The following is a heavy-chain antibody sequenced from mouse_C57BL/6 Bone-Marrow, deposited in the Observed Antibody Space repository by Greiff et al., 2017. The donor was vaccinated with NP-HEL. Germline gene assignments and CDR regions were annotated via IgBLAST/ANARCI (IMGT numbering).Heavy chain of an antibody. CDR2: INPSSGYT. D-gene: IGHD2-3*01. V-gene: IGHV1-4*01. CDR1: GYTFTSYT. Sequence: VQLVESGAELARPGASVKMSRKASGYTFTSYTMHWVKQRPGQGLEWIGYINPSSGYTKYNQKFKDKATLTADKSSSTAYMQLSSLTSEDSAVYYCARAGYSSWFAYWGQGTLVTVSA. CDR3: ARAGYSSWFAY. J-gene: IGHJ3*01.